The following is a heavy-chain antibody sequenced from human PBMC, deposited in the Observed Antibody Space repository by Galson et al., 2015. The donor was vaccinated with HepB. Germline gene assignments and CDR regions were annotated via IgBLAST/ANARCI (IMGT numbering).Heavy chain of an antibody. CDR2: ISYTGSDK. J-gene: IGHJ4*02. CDR1: GLSFSFTTYA. Sequence: SLRLSCAASGLSFSFTTYAMHWVRQAPGKGLEWVALISYTGSDKFYVDSVKGRFTISRDNSKKILYLQMNNLGAEDTALYYCARDGGGIEPWKIYFDYWGQGAVVTVSS. V-gene: IGHV3-30-3*01. CDR3: ARDGGGIEPWKIYFDY. D-gene: IGHD3-16*01.